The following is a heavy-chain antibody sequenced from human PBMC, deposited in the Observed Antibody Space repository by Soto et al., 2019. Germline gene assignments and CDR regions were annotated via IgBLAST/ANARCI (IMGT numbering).Heavy chain of an antibody. Sequence: PGESLKISCKGSGYTFDNYWIGWVRQMPGKGLEWMAIIYPGDSDRRYSPSFQGQVTTSADQSISTAYLQWSSLKASDTANYYCVRYRSRDYYYGMDVWGQGTTVTVSS. J-gene: IGHJ6*02. V-gene: IGHV5-51*01. CDR1: GYTFDNYW. CDR3: VRYRSRDYYYGMDV. D-gene: IGHD1-26*01. CDR2: IYPGDSDR.